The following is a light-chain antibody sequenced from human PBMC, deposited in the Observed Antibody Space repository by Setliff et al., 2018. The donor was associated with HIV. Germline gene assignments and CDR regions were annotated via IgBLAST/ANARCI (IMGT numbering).Light chain of an antibody. CDR2: NVD. J-gene: IGLJ1*01. Sequence: QSALTQPASVSGSPGQSITISCTGTSSDIGSSKFVSWYQQHPGKAPKVMIYNVDKRPSGVSNRFSGSKSGNTASLTISGLQIEDEADYFCISYSINNLYVFASGTKVTVL. V-gene: IGLV2-14*03. CDR1: SSDIGSSKF. CDR3: ISYSINNLYV.